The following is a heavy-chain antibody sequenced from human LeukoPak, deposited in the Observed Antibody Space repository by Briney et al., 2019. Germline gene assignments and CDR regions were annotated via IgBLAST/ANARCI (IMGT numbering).Heavy chain of an antibody. CDR1: GFTFSSYW. D-gene: IGHD5-12*01. Sequence: PGGSLRLSCAASGFTFSSYWMSWVRQAPGKGLEWVANIKQDGSEKYYVDSVKGRFTISRDNAKNSLYLQMNSLRAEDTAVYCCARGGYSGYDLSFDYWGQGTLVTVSS. CDR2: IKQDGSEK. CDR3: ARGGYSGYDLSFDY. J-gene: IGHJ4*02. V-gene: IGHV3-7*01.